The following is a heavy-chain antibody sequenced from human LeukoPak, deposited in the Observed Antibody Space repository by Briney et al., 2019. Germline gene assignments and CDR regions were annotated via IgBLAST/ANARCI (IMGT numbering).Heavy chain of an antibody. CDR3: ARDWIW. Sequence: GGSLRLSCAASGFTFSTYSMNWVRQAPGKGLEWIPHITNSGSTRYYADSVKGRFTVSRDNDQHSLYLQMNSLRADDTAVYYCARDWIWWGQGTLVTVSS. D-gene: IGHD2-2*03. V-gene: IGHV3-48*04. CDR2: ITNSGSTR. J-gene: IGHJ4*02. CDR1: GFTFSTYS.